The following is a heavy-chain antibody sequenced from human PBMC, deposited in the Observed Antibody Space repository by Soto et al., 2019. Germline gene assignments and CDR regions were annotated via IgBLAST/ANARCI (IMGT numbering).Heavy chain of an antibody. V-gene: IGHV1-69*02. CDR1: GGTFSSYT. CDR2: IIPILGIA. D-gene: IGHD2-2*01. J-gene: IGHJ4*02. CDR3: ARGYQLLPFDY. Sequence: QVQLVQSGAEVKKPGSSVKVSCKASGGTFSSYTISWVRQAPGQGLEWMGRIIPILGIANYAQKFQGRVTITADKSTSTADMELSSLRSEDTAVYYCARGYQLLPFDYWGQGTLVTVSS.